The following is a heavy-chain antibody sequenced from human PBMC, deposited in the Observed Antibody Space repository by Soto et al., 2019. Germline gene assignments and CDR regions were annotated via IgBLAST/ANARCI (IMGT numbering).Heavy chain of an antibody. CDR2: ISGSDGTT. CDR1: GFTFSDCY. J-gene: IGHJ4*02. Sequence: QTGGSLRLSCATSGFTFSDCYMSWVRQAPGKRPEWVSSISGSDGTTYYAKSVKGRFSISRDNSMNTLYLQMNSLRVEDTAVYYCAQAIVGPRGPFFWGQGTLVTVS. V-gene: IGHV3-23*01. CDR3: AQAIVGPRGPFF. D-gene: IGHD1-26*01.